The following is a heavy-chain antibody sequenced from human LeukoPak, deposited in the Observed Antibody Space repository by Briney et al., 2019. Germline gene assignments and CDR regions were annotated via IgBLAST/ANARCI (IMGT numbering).Heavy chain of an antibody. D-gene: IGHD4-17*01. CDR1: GYTFTSYG. CDR3: ARCTVTTTDGDCYFGY. J-gene: IGHJ4*02. CDR2: ISAYNGNT. Sequence: ASVKVSCKASGYTFTSYGISWVRQAPGQGLEWMGWISAYNGNTNYAQKLQGRVAMTTDTSTSTAYMELRSLRSDDTAVYYCARCTVTTTDGDCYFGYWGQGTLVTVSS. V-gene: IGHV1-18*01.